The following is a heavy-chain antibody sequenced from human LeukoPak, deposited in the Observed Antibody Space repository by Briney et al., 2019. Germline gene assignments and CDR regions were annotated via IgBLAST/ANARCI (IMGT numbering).Heavy chain of an antibody. Sequence: GGALRLSCAVSGITLSNYGMSWVRQAPGKGLEWVAGISGSGGGTYYADSVKGRFTLSRDNPNNTLYLQMNSLRAEDTAVYFCAKRGVVIRVILVGFHKEAYYFDSWGQGALVTVSS. CDR3: AKRGVVIRVILVGFHKEAYYFDS. D-gene: IGHD3-22*01. J-gene: IGHJ4*02. CDR1: GITLSNYG. V-gene: IGHV3-23*01. CDR2: ISGSGGGT.